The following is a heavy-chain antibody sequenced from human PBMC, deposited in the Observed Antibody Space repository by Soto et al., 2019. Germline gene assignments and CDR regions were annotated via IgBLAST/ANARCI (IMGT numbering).Heavy chain of an antibody. Sequence: GGSLRLSCVASGFTFNIYWMHWVRQAPGKGLEWVSRIDSNGSATYYADSVKGRFTISRDNSKNTLYLQMNSLRVKDTAVYYCAKDEATTHGASPDAFDIWGQGTMVTVSS. J-gene: IGHJ3*02. V-gene: IGHV3-74*01. CDR1: GFTFNIYW. CDR2: IDSNGSAT. D-gene: IGHD4-4*01. CDR3: AKDEATTHGASPDAFDI.